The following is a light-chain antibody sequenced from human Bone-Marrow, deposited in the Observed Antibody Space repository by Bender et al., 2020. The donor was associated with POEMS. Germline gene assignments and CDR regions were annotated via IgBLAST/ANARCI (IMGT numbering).Light chain of an antibody. CDR1: GSNIGGYP. CDR3: QSYDSSLSGVV. Sequence: QSVLTQPPSVSGTPGQRVTISCSGSGSNIGGYPVNWYQQLPGTAPRLLIYGNSNRPSGVPDRFSGSKSGTSASLAITGLQAEDEADYYCQSYDSSLSGVVFGGGAKLTVL. J-gene: IGLJ2*01. V-gene: IGLV1-40*01. CDR2: GNS.